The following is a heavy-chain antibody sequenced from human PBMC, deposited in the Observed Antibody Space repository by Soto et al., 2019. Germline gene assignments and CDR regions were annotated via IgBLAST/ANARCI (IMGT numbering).Heavy chain of an antibody. J-gene: IGHJ4*02. CDR1: GGSISSYY. CDR3: ARRYGGNFDY. CDR2: IYYSGST. V-gene: IGHV4-59*01. D-gene: IGHD1-26*01. Sequence: QVQLQESGPGLVKPSETLSLTCTVSGGSISSYYWSWIRQPPGKGLEWIGYIYYSGSTNYNPSLKSRVTISVDTAKNQYSLKVRSVNAADTAVYYFARRYGGNFDYWGQGTLVTVSS.